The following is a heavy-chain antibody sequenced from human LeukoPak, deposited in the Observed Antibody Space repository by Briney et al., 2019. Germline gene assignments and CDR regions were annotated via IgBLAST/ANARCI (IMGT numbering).Heavy chain of an antibody. CDR1: GGTFSSYA. D-gene: IGHD3-3*01. CDR3: ARAVLRFLEWLPIFDY. J-gene: IGHJ4*02. Sequence: ASVKVSCKASGGTFSSYAISWVRQAPGQGLEWMGGIIPIFGTANYAQKFQGRVTITTDESTSTAYMELSSLRSEDTAVYYCARAVLRFLEWLPIFDYWGQGTLVTVSS. CDR2: IIPIFGTA. V-gene: IGHV1-69*05.